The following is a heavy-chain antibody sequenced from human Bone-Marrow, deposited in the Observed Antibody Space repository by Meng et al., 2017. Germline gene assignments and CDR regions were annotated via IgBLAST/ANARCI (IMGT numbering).Heavy chain of an antibody. Sequence: ASVKVSCKASGYTFSGHYMHWVRQAPGQGLEWMGRINPNSGRTKYAQKFQGRVTMTRDTSIRTAYMELSRLRSDDTAVYYCARDGQFDSSGYAGDSWGQGTLVTVSS. D-gene: IGHD3-22*01. J-gene: IGHJ5*02. V-gene: IGHV1-2*06. CDR3: ARDGQFDSSGYAGDS. CDR2: INPNSGRT. CDR1: GYTFSGHY.